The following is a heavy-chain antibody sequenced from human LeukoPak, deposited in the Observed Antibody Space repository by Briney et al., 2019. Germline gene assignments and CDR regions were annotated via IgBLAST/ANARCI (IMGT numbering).Heavy chain of an antibody. J-gene: IGHJ3*02. Sequence: GGSLRLSCAASGFTVSSNYMSWVRQAPGKGLEWVSIIYTGGTIYYADSVKGRFTISRDISKNMLYLQMNSLRAEDTAAYYCARVLAGSAFDIWGQGTMVTVSS. CDR3: ARVLAGSAFDI. CDR2: IYTGGTI. CDR1: GFTVSSNY. D-gene: IGHD1-1*01. V-gene: IGHV3-53*01.